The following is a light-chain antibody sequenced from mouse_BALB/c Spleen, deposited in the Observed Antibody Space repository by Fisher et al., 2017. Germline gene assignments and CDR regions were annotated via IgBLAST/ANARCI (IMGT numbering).Light chain of an antibody. J-gene: IGKJ5*01. Sequence: DIVMTQTTAIMAASLGQKVTMTCSASSSVSSSYLHWYQQKSGASPKPLIHRTSNLASGVPARFSGSGAGTSYSLTISSMEAEDAATYYCQQRSSYPLTFGAGTKLELK. V-gene: IGKV4-58*01. CDR1: SSVSSSY. CDR3: QQRSSYPLT. CDR2: RTS.